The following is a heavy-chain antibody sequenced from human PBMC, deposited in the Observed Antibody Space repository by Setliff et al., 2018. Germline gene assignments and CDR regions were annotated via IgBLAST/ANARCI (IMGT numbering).Heavy chain of an antibody. CDR2: INPHGSEK. CDR3: FGAGTCSY. D-gene: IGHD3-10*01. J-gene: IGHJ4*02. Sequence: GGSLRLSCTASGLSYTNDWVSWVRQAPGKGLEWLASINPHGSEKYYADSVKGRFTISRDNAKNSLSLQMNNLRTEDTDVYYCFGAGTCSYWGQGTLVTVSS. CDR1: GLSYTNDW. V-gene: IGHV3-7*03.